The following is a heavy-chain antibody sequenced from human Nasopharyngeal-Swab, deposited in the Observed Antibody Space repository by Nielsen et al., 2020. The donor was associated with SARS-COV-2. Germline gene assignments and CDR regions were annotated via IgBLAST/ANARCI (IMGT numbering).Heavy chain of an antibody. J-gene: IGHJ4*02. D-gene: IGHD6-19*01. CDR3: ASSVAGTGSVYFDY. CDR2: ISGSGGST. V-gene: IGHV3-23*01. Sequence: GGSLRLSCAASGFTFSSYAMHWVRQAPGKGLEWVSAISGSGGSTYYADSVKGRFTISRDNSKNTLYLQMNSLRAEDTAVYYCASSVAGTGSVYFDYWGQGTLVTVSS. CDR1: GFTFSSYA.